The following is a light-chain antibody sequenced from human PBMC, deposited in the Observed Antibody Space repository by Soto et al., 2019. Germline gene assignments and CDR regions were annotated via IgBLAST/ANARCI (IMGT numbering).Light chain of an antibody. CDR3: QQYNSYWT. CDR1: QSISSY. CDR2: DAS. V-gene: IGKV1-5*01. Sequence: DIQMTQSPSSLSASVGERFTITCRASQSISSYLNWYQQKPGKAPKLLIYDASSLESGVPSRFSGSGSGTEFTLTISSLQPDDFATYYCQQYNSYWTFGQGTKVDIK. J-gene: IGKJ1*01.